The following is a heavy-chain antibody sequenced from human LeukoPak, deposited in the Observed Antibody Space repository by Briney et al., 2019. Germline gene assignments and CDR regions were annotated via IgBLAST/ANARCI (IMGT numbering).Heavy chain of an antibody. Sequence: GGSLRLSCAASGFTFSNYEMNWVRQAPGKGLEWVSSISSSSNYIYYADSVKGRFTISRDNANNSLYLQMNSLRAEDTAVYYCARGSSGYSFDYWGQGTLVTVSS. D-gene: IGHD3-22*01. CDR3: ARGSSGYSFDY. J-gene: IGHJ4*02. CDR1: GFTFSNYE. V-gene: IGHV3-21*01. CDR2: ISSSSNYI.